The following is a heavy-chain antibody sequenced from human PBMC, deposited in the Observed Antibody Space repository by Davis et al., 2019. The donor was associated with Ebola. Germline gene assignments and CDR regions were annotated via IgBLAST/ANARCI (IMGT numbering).Heavy chain of an antibody. J-gene: IGHJ6*02. Sequence: SVKVSCKASGGTFSSYAISWVRQAPGQGLEWMGRIIPILGIANYAQKFQGRVTITADKSTSTAYMELSSLRSEDTAVYYCATCTGHYYYYGMDVWGQGTTVTVSS. CDR2: IIPILGIA. CDR3: ATCTGHYYYYGMDV. V-gene: IGHV1-69*04. CDR1: GGTFSSYA. D-gene: IGHD2-8*01.